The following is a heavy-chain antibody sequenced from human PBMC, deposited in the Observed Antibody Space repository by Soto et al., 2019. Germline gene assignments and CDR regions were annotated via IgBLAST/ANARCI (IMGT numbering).Heavy chain of an antibody. J-gene: IGHJ4*02. Sequence: KQSQTLSLTCAISGDSVSSNSAAWNWIRQSPSRGLEWLGRTYYRSKWYNDYAVSVKSRITINPDTSKNQFSLQLNSVTPEDTAVYYCARATAIGGDSSGSYRPQQNFDYWGQGTLVTVSS. CDR1: GDSVSSNSAA. CDR3: ARATAIGGDSSGSYRPQQNFDY. D-gene: IGHD3-22*01. V-gene: IGHV6-1*01. CDR2: TYYRSKWYN.